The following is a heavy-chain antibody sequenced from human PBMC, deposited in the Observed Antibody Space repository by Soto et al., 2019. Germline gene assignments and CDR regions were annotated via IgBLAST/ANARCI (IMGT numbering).Heavy chain of an antibody. Sequence: QVQLVQPGAEVKNPGASVKVSCKASGYTFTRYGIGWARQAPGQGREWRGWINTYNGNTNYAQNVQGRVPLTTDTSTSTAYMELRSLRSNDTAIYYCAMVDVYVTPSPQDVWGQGTTVIVSS. J-gene: IGHJ6*02. V-gene: IGHV1-18*01. CDR3: AMVDVYVTPSPQDV. CDR2: INTYNGNT. D-gene: IGHD3-16*01. CDR1: GYTFTRYG.